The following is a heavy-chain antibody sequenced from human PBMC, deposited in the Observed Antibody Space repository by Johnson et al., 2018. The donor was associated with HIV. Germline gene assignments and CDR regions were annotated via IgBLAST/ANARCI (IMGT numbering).Heavy chain of an antibody. CDR1: GFTFSSYA. J-gene: IGHJ3*02. V-gene: IGHV3-30*04. CDR3: ARDRGAFDI. CDR2: ISYDGGNK. Sequence: QVQLVESGGGVVQPGRSLRLSCAASGFTFSSYALYWVRQVPGKGLEWVATISYDGGNKYYADSVKGRFTISRDNSKNTLYLQMNSLRAEDTAVYYCARDRGAFDIWGQGTMVTVSS.